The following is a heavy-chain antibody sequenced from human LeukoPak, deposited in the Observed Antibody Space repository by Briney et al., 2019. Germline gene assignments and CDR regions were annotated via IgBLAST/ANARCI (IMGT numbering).Heavy chain of an antibody. D-gene: IGHD4-11*01. Sequence: PSETLSLTCSVSGYSISSGYYWGWIRQPPGKGLEWIGSIFHSGSTYCNPSLKSRVTISVDTSKNQFSLKLSSVTAADTAVYYCARAHSNYGVNDAFDIWGQGTMVTVSS. J-gene: IGHJ3*02. V-gene: IGHV4-38-2*02. CDR3: ARAHSNYGVNDAFDI. CDR1: GYSISSGYY. CDR2: IFHSGST.